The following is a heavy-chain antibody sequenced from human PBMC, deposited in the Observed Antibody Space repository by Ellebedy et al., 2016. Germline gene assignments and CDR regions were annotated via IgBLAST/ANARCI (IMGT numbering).Heavy chain of an antibody. Sequence: SETLSLXCTVSSDSLTSDYWWTWIRQPPGEGLEWIGETHHRGGTKYKSSLKGRVTISLDTSKNQFSLNLYSITAGDTAVYFCARTPNFSYKSGGFSNWFDAWGQGILVTVSS. D-gene: IGHD2-15*01. CDR3: ARTPNFSYKSGGFSNWFDA. V-gene: IGHV4-55*09. CDR2: THHRGGT. CDR1: SDSLTSDYW. J-gene: IGHJ5*02.